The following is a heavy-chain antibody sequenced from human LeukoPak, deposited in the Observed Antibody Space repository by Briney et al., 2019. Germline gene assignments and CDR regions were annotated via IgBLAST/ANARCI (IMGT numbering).Heavy chain of an antibody. CDR3: ARRLVIQQWLFDH. V-gene: IGHV5-51*01. CDR2: IYPGDSDT. CDR1: GYSFTSYW. J-gene: IGHJ4*02. D-gene: IGHD6-19*01. Sequence: GESLKISCKGSGYSFTSYWIGWVLQMPGKGLEWMVIIYPGDSDTRYSPSFQGQVTISADKSISTAYLQWSSLKASDTAMYYCARRLVIQQWLFDHWGQGTLVTVSS.